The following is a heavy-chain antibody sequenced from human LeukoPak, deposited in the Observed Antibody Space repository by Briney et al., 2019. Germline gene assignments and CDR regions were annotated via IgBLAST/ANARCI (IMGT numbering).Heavy chain of an antibody. Sequence: ASVKVSCKASGYTFTSYYMHWVRQAPGQELEWMGIINPSGGSTSYAQKFQGRVTMTRDTSTSTVYMELSSLRSEDTAVYYCAREIKTITMVRGVYYDYWGQGTLVTVSS. CDR1: GYTFTSYY. J-gene: IGHJ4*02. CDR2: INPSGGST. V-gene: IGHV1-46*01. CDR3: AREIKTITMVRGVYYDY. D-gene: IGHD3-10*01.